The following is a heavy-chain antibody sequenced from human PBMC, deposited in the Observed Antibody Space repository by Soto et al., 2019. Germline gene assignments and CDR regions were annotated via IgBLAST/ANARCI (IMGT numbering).Heavy chain of an antibody. J-gene: IGHJ6*02. V-gene: IGHV3-23*01. D-gene: IGHD3-10*01. CDR2: ISGSDGTT. Sequence: GESLKISCAASGFIFSDYAMYWVRQAPGKGLEWVSVISGSDGTTYYADSVRGRFTMSRDNSRNTIYLQMMSLRAEDTAVYYCAKVIGGSESYWGGSHYYYALDVWGQGTTVTVSS. CDR1: GFIFSDYA. CDR3: AKVIGGSESYWGGSHYYYALDV.